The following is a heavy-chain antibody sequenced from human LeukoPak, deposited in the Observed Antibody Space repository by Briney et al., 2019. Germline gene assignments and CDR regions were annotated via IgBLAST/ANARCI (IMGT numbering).Heavy chain of an antibody. V-gene: IGHV4-34*01. Sequence: SETLSLTCAVYGESLNSYCWSWVRQPPGEGLEWIGEIYESGTTKYNPSLNSRVAISMVPSKQQFSLRLSSVTVADTAVYYCARGAWATRLASWGLGTPVIVSS. D-gene: IGHD2-15*01. J-gene: IGHJ4*02. CDR3: ARGAWATRLAS. CDR1: GESLNSYC. CDR2: IYESGTT.